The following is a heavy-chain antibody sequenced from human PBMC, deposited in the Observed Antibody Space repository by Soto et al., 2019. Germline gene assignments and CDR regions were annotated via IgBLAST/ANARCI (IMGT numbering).Heavy chain of an antibody. CDR1: GGTFSSYA. Sequence: QVQLVQSGAEVKKPGSSVKVSCKASGGTFSSYAISWVRQAPGQGLEWMGGIIPIFGTANYAQKFQGRVTITADESTSTAYMGLSSLRSEDTAVYYCARALKQGYSSGWYRNWFDPWGQGTLVTVSS. CDR3: ARALKQGYSSGWYRNWFDP. CDR2: IIPIFGTA. J-gene: IGHJ5*02. V-gene: IGHV1-69*12. D-gene: IGHD6-19*01.